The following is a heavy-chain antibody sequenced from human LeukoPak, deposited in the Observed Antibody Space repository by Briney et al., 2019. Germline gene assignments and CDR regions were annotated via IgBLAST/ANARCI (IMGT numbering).Heavy chain of an antibody. CDR1: GFSFSTYA. D-gene: IGHD3-10*01. CDR3: ARGGVPYAYEI. Sequence: GGSLRLSCAASGFSFSTYAMHWVRQAPGEGLVWVSHLNGVGTKTGYADSVKGRFTISRDNAKNTMYLQMNSLRVEDTAVYYCARGGVPYAYEIWGQGTMVTVSS. CDR2: LNGVGTKT. J-gene: IGHJ3*02. V-gene: IGHV3-74*01.